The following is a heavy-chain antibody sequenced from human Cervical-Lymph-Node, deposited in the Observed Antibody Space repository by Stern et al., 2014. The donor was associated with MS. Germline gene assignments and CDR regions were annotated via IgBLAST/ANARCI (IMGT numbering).Heavy chain of an antibody. CDR2: IDCDDDK. Sequence: QITLKESGPTLVKPTQTLTLTCTFSGFSLSTSGVGVGWIRQPPGKALEWLALIDCDDDKRDSPSRKSRLTITKDTSKNQVVLTMTNMDPVDTATYYCAHGLEIRLWAAYWGQGTLVTVSS. D-gene: IGHD5-18*01. V-gene: IGHV2-5*02. J-gene: IGHJ4*02. CDR1: GFSLSTSGVG. CDR3: AHGLEIRLWAAY.